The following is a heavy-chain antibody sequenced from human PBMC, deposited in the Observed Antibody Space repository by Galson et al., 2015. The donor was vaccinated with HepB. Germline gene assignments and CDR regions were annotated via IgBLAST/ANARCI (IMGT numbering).Heavy chain of an antibody. J-gene: IGHJ4*02. CDR1: GFTFSHYG. CDR3: ARDIVEWSPATELAPDF. D-gene: IGHD5-24*01. Sequence: SLRLSCAAPGFTFSHYGMHWVRQAPGKGLEWVAAISYDGSNKHYADSVKGRFTISRDNSKSTMYMLMNSLTTEDSAVYYCARDIVEWSPATELAPDFWRERTLVTVS. CDR2: ISYDGSNK. V-gene: IGHV3-30*03.